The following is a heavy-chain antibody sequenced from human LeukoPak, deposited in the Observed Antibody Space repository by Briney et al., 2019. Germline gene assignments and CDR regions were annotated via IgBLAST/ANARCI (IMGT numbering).Heavy chain of an antibody. CDR2: ISSDGTNK. V-gene: IGHV3-30*03. Sequence: PGRSLRLSCVASGFTFSSNDMHWVRQAPGKGLEWVTIISSDGTNKYYSGSLKGRFTASRDNSKNTLYLQMNGLRVEDTAVYYCARGLYRDGTCFDYWGQGTLVTVSS. CDR3: ARGLYRDGTCFDY. CDR1: GFTFSSND. D-gene: IGHD5-24*01. J-gene: IGHJ4*02.